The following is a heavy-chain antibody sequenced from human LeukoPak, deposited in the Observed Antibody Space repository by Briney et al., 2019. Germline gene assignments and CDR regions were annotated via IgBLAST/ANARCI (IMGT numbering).Heavy chain of an antibody. CDR2: ISGSADNT. D-gene: IGHD5-12*01. CDR3: AKGGGYEVLYDY. CDR1: GFTFSSYG. Sequence: GGSLRLSCVASGFTFSSYGMSWVREAPGKGLEWVSSISGSADNTYYADSVKGRFTISRDNSKNTLYLQINSLRAEDTAVYYCAKGGGYEVLYDYWGQGTLVTVSS. J-gene: IGHJ4*02. V-gene: IGHV3-23*01.